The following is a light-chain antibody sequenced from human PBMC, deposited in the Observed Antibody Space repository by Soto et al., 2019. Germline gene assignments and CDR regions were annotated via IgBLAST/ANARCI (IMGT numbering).Light chain of an antibody. V-gene: IGLV8-61*01. CDR2: STN. CDR3: VLYMNSGTL. Sequence: QAVVTQEPSLSVSPGGTVTLTWGWSSGSVSTSYYPSWYQQTPGQAPRTLIYSTNTRSSGLPDRFSGSILGTKAALTITGAQADDESDYYCVLYMNSGTLFGGGTKHRP. J-gene: IGLJ3*02. CDR1: SGSVSTSYY.